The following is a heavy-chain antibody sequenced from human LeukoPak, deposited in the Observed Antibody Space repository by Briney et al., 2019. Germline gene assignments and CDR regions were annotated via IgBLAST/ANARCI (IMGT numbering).Heavy chain of an antibody. CDR1: GYSISSGYY. D-gene: IGHD6-6*01. CDR3: ARQEYSSSRDY. Sequence: SETLSLTCTVSGYSISSGYYWGWIRQPPGKGLEWIGSIYHSGSTYYNPSLKSRVTISVDTSKNQFSLKLSSVTAADTAVYYCARQEYSSSRDYWGQGTLVTVSS. CDR2: IYHSGST. V-gene: IGHV4-38-2*02. J-gene: IGHJ4*02.